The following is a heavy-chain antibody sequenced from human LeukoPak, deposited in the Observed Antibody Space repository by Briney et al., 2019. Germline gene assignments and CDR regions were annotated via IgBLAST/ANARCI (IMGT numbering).Heavy chain of an antibody. V-gene: IGHV3-15*01. CDR1: GFIFSDYY. CDR3: TTGPRSGSSRPFDY. D-gene: IGHD1-26*01. J-gene: IGHJ4*02. CDR2: IKSKTDGGTT. Sequence: GGSLRLSCAASGFIFSDYYMSWIRQAPGKGLEWVGRIKSKTDGGTTDYAAPVKGRFTISRDDSKNTLYLQMNSLKTEDTAVYYCTTGPRSGSSRPFDYWGQGTLVTVSS.